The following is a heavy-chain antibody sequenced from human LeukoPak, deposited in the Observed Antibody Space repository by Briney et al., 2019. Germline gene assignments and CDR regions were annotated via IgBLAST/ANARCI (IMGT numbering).Heavy chain of an antibody. Sequence: GGSLRLSCAASGFTFKTYTMHWVRQAPGKGLEYVSAISSNGGSTYYANSVKGRFTISRDNSKNTLYLQMGSLRAEDMAVYYCARGGPLDYDSSGYYYYWGQGTLVTVSS. CDR1: GFTFKTYT. D-gene: IGHD3-22*01. J-gene: IGHJ4*02. CDR2: ISSNGGST. V-gene: IGHV3-64*01. CDR3: ARGGPLDYDSSGYYYY.